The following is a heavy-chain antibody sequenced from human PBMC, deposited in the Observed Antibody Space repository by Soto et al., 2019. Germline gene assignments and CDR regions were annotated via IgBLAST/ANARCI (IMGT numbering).Heavy chain of an antibody. Sequence: SETLSLTCTVSGGSVRSDSFYWSWIRQPPGKGLEWIAFIYHSGSTNYNPSLNSRVTISVDTSKNRFSLKLTSVTAADTAMYYCARSYVTSRPIDFWGQGTLVTVSS. D-gene: IGHD3-10*02. CDR3: ARSYVTSRPIDF. V-gene: IGHV4-61*01. J-gene: IGHJ4*02. CDR1: GGSVRSDSFY. CDR2: IYHSGST.